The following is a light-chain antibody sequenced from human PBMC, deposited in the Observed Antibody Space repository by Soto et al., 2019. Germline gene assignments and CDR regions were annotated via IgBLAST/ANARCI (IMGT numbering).Light chain of an antibody. V-gene: IGKV3-15*01. Sequence: IVMTQSPATLSVSPGDRATLSCRASQSVTSNLAWYQQKPGQAPRLLMYGVSTRATGIPARFGGSGSATEFTLTISSLQSEDFAVYYCQQYSQWPLTFGGGTKVEIK. CDR2: GVS. CDR3: QQYSQWPLT. J-gene: IGKJ4*01. CDR1: QSVTSN.